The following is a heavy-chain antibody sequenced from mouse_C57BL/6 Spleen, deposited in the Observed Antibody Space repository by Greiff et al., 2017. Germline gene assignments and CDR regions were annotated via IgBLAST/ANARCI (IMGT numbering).Heavy chain of an antibody. V-gene: IGHV1-64*01. CDR2: IHPNSGST. CDR1: GYTFTSYW. Sequence: QVQLQQPGAELVKPGASVKLSCKASGYTFTSYWMHWVKQRPGQGLEWIGMIHPNSGSTNYNEKFKSKATLTVDKSSSTAYMQLSSLTSEDSAVYYCASYGSSPLYAMDYWGQGTSVTVSS. CDR3: ASYGSSPLYAMDY. D-gene: IGHD1-1*01. J-gene: IGHJ4*01.